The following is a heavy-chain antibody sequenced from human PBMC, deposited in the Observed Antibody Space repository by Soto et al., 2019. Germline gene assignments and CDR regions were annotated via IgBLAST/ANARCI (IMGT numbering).Heavy chain of an antibody. J-gene: IGHJ4*02. CDR3: ATGGYCSGGSCYVALDY. CDR1: GYTLTDLS. V-gene: IGHV1-24*01. Sequence: ASVTVSCKVSGYTLTDLSMHWVRQAPGKGLEWMGGFDPEDGETIYAQKFQGRVTMTEDTSTDTAYMELSSLRSEDTAVYYCATGGYCSGGSCYVALDYWGQGTLVTVSS. D-gene: IGHD2-15*01. CDR2: FDPEDGET.